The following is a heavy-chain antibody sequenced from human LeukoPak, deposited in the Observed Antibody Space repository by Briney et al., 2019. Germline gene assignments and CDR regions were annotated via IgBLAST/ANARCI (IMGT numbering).Heavy chain of an antibody. V-gene: IGHV3-21*01. CDR1: GFTFNTYT. D-gene: IGHD3-9*01. CDR3: ARTYYDILTGYNPYFDY. Sequence: GGSLRLSCAASGFTFNTYTMNWVRQTPGKGLEWVSSITASSTAIYSADSVKGRFTISRDNAKNFLYLQMNSLRAEDTAVYYCARTYYDILTGYNPYFDYWGQGILVTVSS. J-gene: IGHJ4*02. CDR2: ITASSTAI.